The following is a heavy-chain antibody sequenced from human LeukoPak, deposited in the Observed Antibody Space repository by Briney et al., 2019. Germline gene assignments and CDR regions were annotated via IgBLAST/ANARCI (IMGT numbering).Heavy chain of an antibody. Sequence: ASVKVSCKASGYTLTNYYVHWVRQAPGQGLEWVGVINPSGGSTNYAQRFQGRVTMTRDTSTSTVYMELSSLRSEDTAVYYCARDSTVTTFRGCVDPWGQGTLDTVSS. J-gene: IGHJ5*02. CDR2: INPSGGST. V-gene: IGHV1-46*01. CDR3: ARDSTVTTFRGCVDP. D-gene: IGHD4-17*01. CDR1: GYTLTNYY.